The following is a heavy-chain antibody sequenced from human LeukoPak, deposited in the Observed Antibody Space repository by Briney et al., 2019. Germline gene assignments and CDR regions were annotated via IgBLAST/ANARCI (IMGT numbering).Heavy chain of an antibody. CDR3: ARVYSSGWYYFDY. D-gene: IGHD6-19*01. J-gene: IGHJ4*02. Sequence: PSQTLSLTCTVSGGSISSGDYYWSWIRQPPGKGLEWIGYIYYSGSTYYNPSLKSRVTISVDTSKNQFSLKLSSVTAADTAVYYCARVYSSGWYYFDYWGQGTLVTVSS. CDR1: GGSISSGDYY. CDR2: IYYSGST. V-gene: IGHV4-30-4*01.